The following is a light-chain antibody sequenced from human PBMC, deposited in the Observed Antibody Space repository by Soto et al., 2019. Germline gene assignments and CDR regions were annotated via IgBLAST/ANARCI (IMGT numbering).Light chain of an antibody. CDR3: CSYAGGYTHAV. CDR2: DVS. CDR1: SSDVGTYNY. V-gene: IGLV2-11*01. J-gene: IGLJ2*01. Sequence: QSALTQPRSVSGPPGQSVSISCSGTSSDVGTYNYVSWYQQHPGKAPKLMIYDVSKRPSGVPDRFSGSKSGNTASPTISGLQAEDEADYYCCSYAGGYTHAVFGGGTKLTVL.